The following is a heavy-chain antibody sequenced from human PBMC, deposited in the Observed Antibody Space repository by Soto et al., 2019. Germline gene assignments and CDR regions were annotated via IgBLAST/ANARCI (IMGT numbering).Heavy chain of an antibody. CDR2: IKHDGSVQ. V-gene: IGHV3-7*03. CDR3: ARAPYSNAWSRFDL. D-gene: IGHD4-4*01. Sequence: QLVESGGGLVQPGGSLRLSCEASGFTFSGYWMSWVRQAPGKGLGWVADIKHDGSVQYYVDSVKGRLTISRDNAKKQLYLQMNGLRAEDTALYYCARAPYSNAWSRFDLWGQGTLVTVSS. CDR1: GFTFSGYW. J-gene: IGHJ4*02.